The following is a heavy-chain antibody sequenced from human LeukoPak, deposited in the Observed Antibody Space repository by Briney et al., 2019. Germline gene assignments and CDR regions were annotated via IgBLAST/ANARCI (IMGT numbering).Heavy chain of an antibody. CDR2: ISGSGYST. CDR1: GFTFSSYG. CDR3: ARDIQLST. Sequence: GGSLRLSCAASGFTFSSYGMAWVRQAPGKGLEWVSVISGSGYSTYYADSVRGRFTISRDNSKDTLYLQMNSLRAEDTAIYYCARDIQLSTWGLGTMVTVSS. J-gene: IGHJ3*01. D-gene: IGHD5-24*01. V-gene: IGHV3-23*01.